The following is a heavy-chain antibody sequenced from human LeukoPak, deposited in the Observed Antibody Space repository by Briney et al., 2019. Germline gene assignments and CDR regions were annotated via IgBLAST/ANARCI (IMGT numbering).Heavy chain of an antibody. CDR2: INPYCGNT. CDR3: ARGVAAAGADY. J-gene: IGHJ4*02. V-gene: IGHV1-8*01. Sequence: INPYCGNTAYAQNFQRIFTMTRNTSISTSYMELTSLRSEDTAVYYCARGVAAAGADYWGQGTLVTVSS. D-gene: IGHD6-13*01.